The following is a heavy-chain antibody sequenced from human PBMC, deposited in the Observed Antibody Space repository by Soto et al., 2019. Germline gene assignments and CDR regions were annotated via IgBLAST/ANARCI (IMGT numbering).Heavy chain of an antibody. V-gene: IGHV3-7*05. J-gene: IGHJ4*02. CDR2: IKQDGSET. Sequence: GKGLEWVANIKQDGSETYYVDSVKGRFTISRDNAKNSLYLQMNSLRAEDTAVYHCASRTDGTTLQYFAFTFWGQGTLVIVTS. D-gene: IGHD3-9*01. CDR3: ASRTDGTTLQYFAFTF.